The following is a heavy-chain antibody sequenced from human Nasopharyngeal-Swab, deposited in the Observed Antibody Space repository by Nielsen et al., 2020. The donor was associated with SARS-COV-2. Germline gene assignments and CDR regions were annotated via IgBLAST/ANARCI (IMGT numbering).Heavy chain of an antibody. V-gene: IGHV5-10-1*01. Sequence: GESLKISCKGSGSSFTSYWISWVRQMPGKGLEWMGRIDPSDSYTNYSPSFQGHVTISADKSISTAYLQWSSLKASDTAMYYCARHVRSYYYGSGNWFDPWGQGTLVTVSS. CDR2: IDPSDSYT. D-gene: IGHD3-10*01. J-gene: IGHJ5*02. CDR1: GSSFTSYW. CDR3: ARHVRSYYYGSGNWFDP.